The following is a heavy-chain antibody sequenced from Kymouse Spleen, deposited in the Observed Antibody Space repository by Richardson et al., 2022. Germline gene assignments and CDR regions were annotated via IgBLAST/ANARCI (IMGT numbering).Heavy chain of an antibody. D-gene: IGHD6-13*01. V-gene: IGHV4-59*01. CDR1: GGSISSYY. Sequence: QVQLQESGPGLVKPSETLSLTCTVSGGSISSYYWSWIRQPPGKGLEWIGYIYYSGSTNYNPSLKSRVTISVDTSKNQFSLKLSSVTAADTAVYYCARVYSSSWYWFDPWGQGTLVTVSS. CDR2: IYYSGST. CDR3: ARVYSSSWYWFDP. J-gene: IGHJ5*02.